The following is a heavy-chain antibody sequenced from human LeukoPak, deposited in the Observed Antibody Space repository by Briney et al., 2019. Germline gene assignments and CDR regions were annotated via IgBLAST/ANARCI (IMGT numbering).Heavy chain of an antibody. J-gene: IGHJ4*02. V-gene: IGHV3-23*01. CDR1: GFTFSSYA. CDR3: AEVRFRFYDSSGQHFDY. Sequence: GGSLRLSCAASGFTFSSYAMSWVRQAPGKGLEWVSAISGSGGSTYYADSVKGRFTISRDNSKNTLYLQMNSLRAEDTAVYYCAEVRFRFYDSSGQHFDYWGQGTLVTVPS. D-gene: IGHD3-22*01. CDR2: ISGSGGST.